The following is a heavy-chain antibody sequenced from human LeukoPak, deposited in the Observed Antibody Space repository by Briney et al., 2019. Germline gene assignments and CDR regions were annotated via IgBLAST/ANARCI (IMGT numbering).Heavy chain of an antibody. CDR3: ARLHRGQWELLGGYFDY. V-gene: IGHV4-59*08. CDR2: IYYSGST. CDR1: GGSISSYY. D-gene: IGHD1-26*01. Sequence: PSETLSLTCTVSGGSISSYYWSWIRQPPGKGLEWIGYIYYSGSTNYNPSLKSRVTISVDTSKNQFSLKLSSVTAADTAVYYCARLHRGQWELLGGYFDYWGQGTLVTVPS. J-gene: IGHJ4*02.